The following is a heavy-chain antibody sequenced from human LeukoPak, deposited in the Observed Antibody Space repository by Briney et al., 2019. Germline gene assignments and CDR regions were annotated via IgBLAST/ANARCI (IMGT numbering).Heavy chain of an antibody. CDR3: ARWDSRDYYYYMGV. Sequence: GGSLRLSCAASGFTFSSYSMNWVRQAPGKGLEWVSSISSSSSYIYYADSVKGRFTISRDNAKNSLYLQMNSLRAEDTAVYYCARWDSRDYYYYMGVWGKGTTVTVSS. CDR2: ISSSSSYI. J-gene: IGHJ6*03. D-gene: IGHD6-13*01. CDR1: GFTFSSYS. V-gene: IGHV3-21*01.